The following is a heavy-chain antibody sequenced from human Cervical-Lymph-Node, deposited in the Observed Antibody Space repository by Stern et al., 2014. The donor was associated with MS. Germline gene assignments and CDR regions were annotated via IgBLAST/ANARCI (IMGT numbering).Heavy chain of an antibody. V-gene: IGHV4-59*01. Sequence: VQLVESGPGLVKPSETLSLTCAVSGGSISSYYWSWIRQPPGKGLEWIGFIYYTGITNCNPSLKTRVTISVDTSNNHFSLKLSSVTAADTAVYYCATLTTVTSRFDYWGHGTLVTVSS. CDR1: GGSISSYY. CDR2: IYYTGIT. D-gene: IGHD4-17*01. J-gene: IGHJ4*01. CDR3: ATLTTVTSRFDY.